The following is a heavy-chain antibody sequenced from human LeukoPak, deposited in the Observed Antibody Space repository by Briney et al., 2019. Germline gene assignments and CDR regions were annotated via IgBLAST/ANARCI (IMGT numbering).Heavy chain of an antibody. J-gene: IGHJ5*02. CDR2: INSADNVE. Sequence: GGSLRLSCAASGFIFSNYALSWVRQAPGKGLEWVAHINSADNVEYYTDSVRGRFTMSRDNAKDLLYLQMNSLRDEDTAVYYCARDTVNGPFVISLDLWGQGVLVTVSS. CDR1: GFIFSNYA. V-gene: IGHV3-21*06. CDR3: ARDTVNGPFVISLDL. D-gene: IGHD2-8*01.